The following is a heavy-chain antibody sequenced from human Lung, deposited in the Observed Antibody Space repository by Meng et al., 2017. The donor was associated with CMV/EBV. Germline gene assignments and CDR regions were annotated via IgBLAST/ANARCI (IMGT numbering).Heavy chain of an antibody. Sequence: QVQFRGSGPALVKPSEPLSLTCAVSGDSITNHNWWAWVRQPPGKGLEWIGEIPHRGSSAYNPSLKSRVSMSIDKSKNQFSLKLTSVTAADTAVYHCLRRSGGSVWGQGTLVTVSS. CDR2: IPHRGSS. CDR1: GDSITNHNW. J-gene: IGHJ1*01. V-gene: IGHV4-4*02. CDR3: LRRSGGSV. D-gene: IGHD3-10*01.